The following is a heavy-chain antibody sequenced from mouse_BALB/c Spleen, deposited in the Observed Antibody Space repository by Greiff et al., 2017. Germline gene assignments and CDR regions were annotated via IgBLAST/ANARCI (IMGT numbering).Heavy chain of an antibody. D-gene: IGHD6-1*01. V-gene: IGHV1-15*01. J-gene: IGHJ3*01. Sequence: VQLQQSGAALVGPGASVTLSCTASGFKFTDYEMHWVKQTPVHGLEWLGAIDPETGGTAYNQKFKGKATRTADKSSSTAYMELRSLTSEDSAVYYCKRWKKAFAYWGQGTLVTVSA. CDR1: GFKFTDYE. CDR2: IDPETGGT. CDR3: KRWKKAFAY.